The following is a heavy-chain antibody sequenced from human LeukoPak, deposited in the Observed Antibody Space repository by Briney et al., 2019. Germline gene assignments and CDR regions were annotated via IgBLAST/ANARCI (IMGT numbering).Heavy chain of an antibody. D-gene: IGHD1-26*01. CDR2: ISSSSSTI. CDR1: GFTFSSYS. V-gene: IGHV3-48*04. J-gene: IGHJ4*02. Sequence: GGSLRLSCAASGFTFSSYSMNWVRQAPGKGLEWVSYISSSSSTIYYADSVKGRFTISRDNAKNSLYLQMNSLRAEDTAVYYCARGVGATRYYFDYWGQGTLVTVSS. CDR3: ARGVGATRYYFDY.